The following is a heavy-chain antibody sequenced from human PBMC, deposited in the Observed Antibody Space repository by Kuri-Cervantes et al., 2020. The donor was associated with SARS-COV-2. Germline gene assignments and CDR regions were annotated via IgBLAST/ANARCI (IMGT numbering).Heavy chain of an antibody. CDR1: GFTFSDYY. V-gene: IGHV3-11*05. CDR3: AKDPEGYYYDSSGYYHYYYYGMDV. D-gene: IGHD3-22*01. Sequence: GGSLRLSCAASGFTFSDYYMSWIRQAPGKGLEWVSYISSSSSYTNYADSVKGRFTISRDNSKNTLYLQMNSLRAEDTAVYYCAKDPEGYYYDSSGYYHYYYYGMDVWGQGTTVTVSS. CDR2: ISSSSSYT. J-gene: IGHJ6*02.